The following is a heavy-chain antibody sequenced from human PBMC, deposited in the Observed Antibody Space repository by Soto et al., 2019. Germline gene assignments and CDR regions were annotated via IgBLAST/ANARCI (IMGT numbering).Heavy chain of an antibody. Sequence: PGGSLRLSCAASGFTFSSYGMHWVRQAPGKGLEWVAVISYDGSNKYYADSVKGRFTISRDNSKNTLYLQMNSLRAEDTAVYYCAKFASSGWSEDYWGQGTLVTVSS. CDR3: AKFASSGWSEDY. CDR2: ISYDGSNK. J-gene: IGHJ4*02. V-gene: IGHV3-30*18. CDR1: GFTFSSYG. D-gene: IGHD6-19*01.